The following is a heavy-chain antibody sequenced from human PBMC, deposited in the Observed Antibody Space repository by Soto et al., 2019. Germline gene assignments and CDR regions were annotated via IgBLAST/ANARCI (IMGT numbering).Heavy chain of an antibody. CDR2: IYYSGST. CDR1: GGSISSSSYY. D-gene: IGHD3-10*01. CDR3: ARATGADKEDY. V-gene: IGHV4-39*01. J-gene: IGHJ4*02. Sequence: SETLSLTCTVSGGSISSSSYYWGWIRQPPGKGLEWIGSIYYSGSTYYNPSLKSRVTISVDTSKNQFSLKLSSVTAADTAVYYCARATGADKEDYWGQGTLVTVSS.